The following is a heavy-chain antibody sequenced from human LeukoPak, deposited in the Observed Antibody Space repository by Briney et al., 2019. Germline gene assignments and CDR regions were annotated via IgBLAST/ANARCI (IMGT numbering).Heavy chain of an antibody. Sequence: SETLSLTCTVSGSTSSFYWNWIRQPPGKGREWSGYIFYSGATSYNPSLKGRVTISLDMSNNQFSLNLTSVTAADTAVYYCARSLYPVPAIGPLVSWGQGALVTVSS. CDR1: GSTSSFY. V-gene: IGHV4-59*08. J-gene: IGHJ5*02. CDR3: ARSLYPVPAIGPLVS. CDR2: IFYSGAT. D-gene: IGHD2-2*01.